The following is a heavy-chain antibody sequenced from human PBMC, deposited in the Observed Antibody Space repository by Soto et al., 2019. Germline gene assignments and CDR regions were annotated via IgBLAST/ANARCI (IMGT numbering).Heavy chain of an antibody. CDR1: GGSISSSNW. Sequence: QVQLQESGPGLVKPSGTLSLTCAVSGGSISSSNWWSWVRQPPGKGLEWIGEIYQSGSTNYNPSLKSRVTISVDKSKNQFSLKLSSVTAADTAVYYCARGRAARPDMYYYGMDVWGQGTTVTVSS. CDR2: IYQSGST. CDR3: ARGRAARPDMYYYGMDV. J-gene: IGHJ6*02. V-gene: IGHV4-4*02. D-gene: IGHD6-6*01.